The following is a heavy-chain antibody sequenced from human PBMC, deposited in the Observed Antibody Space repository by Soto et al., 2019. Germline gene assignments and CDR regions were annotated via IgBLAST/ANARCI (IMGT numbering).Heavy chain of an antibody. Sequence: GGSLRLSCAASGFTFDTYAMHWVRQAPGKGLEWVAVISYDGSNKYYADSVKGRFTISRDNSKNTLYLQMNSLRAEDTAVYYCAKTTVAGLYYYYGMDVWGQGTTVTVSS. V-gene: IGHV3-30*18. CDR2: ISYDGSNK. CDR1: GFTFDTYA. CDR3: AKTTVAGLYYYYGMDV. J-gene: IGHJ6*02. D-gene: IGHD6-19*01.